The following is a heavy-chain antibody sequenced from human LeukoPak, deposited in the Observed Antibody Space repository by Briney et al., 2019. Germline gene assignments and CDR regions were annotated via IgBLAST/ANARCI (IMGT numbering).Heavy chain of an antibody. J-gene: IGHJ3*02. CDR1: GFTFSTYA. CDR3: ARSATDAFDI. CDR2: ISSNGEST. V-gene: IGHV3-64*04. Sequence: PGGSLRLSCSASGFTFSTYAMHWVRQAPGKGLEYVSAISSNGESTYYADSVKGRFTISRDNAKNTLYLQMNRLKAEDTAVYYCARSATDAFDIWGQGTMVTVSS.